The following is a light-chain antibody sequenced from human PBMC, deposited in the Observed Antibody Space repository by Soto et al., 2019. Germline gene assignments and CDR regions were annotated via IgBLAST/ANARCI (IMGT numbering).Light chain of an antibody. Sequence: EIVLTQSPATLPFSPGERATLSCRASQSASSYLAWYQQKPGQAPRLLIYDASNRATGIPARFSGSWSGTDFTLTISSLEPEDFAVYHCQQRSNWPPWTCGQGTKVYI. J-gene: IGKJ1*01. V-gene: IGKV3-11*01. CDR3: QQRSNWPPWT. CDR1: QSASSY. CDR2: DAS.